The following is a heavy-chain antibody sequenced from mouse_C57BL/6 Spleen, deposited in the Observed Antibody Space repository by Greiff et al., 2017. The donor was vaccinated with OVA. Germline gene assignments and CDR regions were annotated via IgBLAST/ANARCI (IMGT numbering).Heavy chain of an antibody. Sequence: EVKLVESGGGLVKPGGSLKLSCAASGFTFSDYGMHWVRQAPEKGLEWVAYISSGSSTIYYADTVKGRFTISRDNAKNTLFLQMTSLRSEDTAMYYGERGRYYGSSPLDYWGQGTTLTVSS. V-gene: IGHV5-17*01. CDR1: GFTFSDYG. CDR2: ISSGSSTI. CDR3: ERGRYYGSSPLDY. D-gene: IGHD1-1*01. J-gene: IGHJ2*01.